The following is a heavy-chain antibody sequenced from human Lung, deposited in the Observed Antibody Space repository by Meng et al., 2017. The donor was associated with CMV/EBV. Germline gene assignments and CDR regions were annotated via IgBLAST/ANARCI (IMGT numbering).Heavy chain of an antibody. V-gene: IGHV1-69*05. CDR2: IIPIFGTA. J-gene: IGHJ6*02. Sequence: SVRVSCKASGGTFSSYAISWVRQAPGQGLEWMGGIIPIFGTANYAQKFQGRVTITTDESTSTAYMELSSLRSEDTAVYYCARGGYQLPVYYYYYGMDVWGQGTTVTVSS. D-gene: IGHD2-2*01. CDR1: GGTFSSYA. CDR3: ARGGYQLPVYYYYYGMDV.